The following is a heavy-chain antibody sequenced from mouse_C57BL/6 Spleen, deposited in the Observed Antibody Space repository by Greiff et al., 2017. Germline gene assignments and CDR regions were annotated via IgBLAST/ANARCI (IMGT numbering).Heavy chain of an antibody. D-gene: IGHD2-3*01. CDR1: GYTFTSYW. V-gene: IGHV1-64*01. CDR2: IHPKSGST. CDR3: ARGRDGYYFAY. Sequence: QVQLQQPGAELVKPGASVKLSCKASGYTFTSYWMHWVKQRPGQGLEWIGMIHPKSGSTNYNEKFKSKATLTVDKSSSTDYMQLSSLTSEDSAVYYCARGRDGYYFAYWGQGTLVTVSA. J-gene: IGHJ3*01.